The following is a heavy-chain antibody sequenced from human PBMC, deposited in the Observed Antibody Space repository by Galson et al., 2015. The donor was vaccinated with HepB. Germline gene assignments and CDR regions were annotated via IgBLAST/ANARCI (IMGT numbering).Heavy chain of an antibody. Sequence: SLRLSCAASGFTFSDYGMNWVRQAPGKGLHWVSTIYSGGHGYYTDSVKGRFSISRDTNKNTIYLQMNNLGADDTAVYYCASPFCIDSNCYPLWHWGQGTLVTVSS. CDR1: GFTFSDYG. J-gene: IGHJ4*02. V-gene: IGHV3-NL1*01. D-gene: IGHD2-21*01. CDR3: ASPFCIDSNCYPLWH. CDR2: IYSGGHG.